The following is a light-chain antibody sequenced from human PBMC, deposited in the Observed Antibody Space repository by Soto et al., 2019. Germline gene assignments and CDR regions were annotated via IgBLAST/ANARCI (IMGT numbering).Light chain of an antibody. J-gene: IGLJ2*01. CDR1: SSNVGGGYD. CDR2: GNN. CDR3: QSYDSRLSAVV. Sequence: QSVLTQPPSVSGAPGQAVTFSCTGTSSNVGGGYDVHWYQNLPGTAPKLLIYGNNKRPSGVPDRFSGSRSATSASLAITGLQAEDEADYYCQSYDSRLSAVVFGGGTK. V-gene: IGLV1-40*01.